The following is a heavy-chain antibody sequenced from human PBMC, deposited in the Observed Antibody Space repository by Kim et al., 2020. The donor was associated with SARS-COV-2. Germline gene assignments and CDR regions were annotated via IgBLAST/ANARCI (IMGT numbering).Heavy chain of an antibody. J-gene: IGHJ4*02. CDR1: GGSISSSSYY. CDR3: ARHHPRFLEWLSYFDY. Sequence: SETLSLTCTVSGGSISSSSYYWGWIRQPPGKGLEWIGSAYYSGSTYYNPSLKSRVAITVNTSKNQFSQKLSSVTAADTAVYYCARHHPRFLEWLSYFDYWGQGTLVTVSS. V-gene: IGHV4-39*01. CDR2: AYYSGST. D-gene: IGHD3-3*01.